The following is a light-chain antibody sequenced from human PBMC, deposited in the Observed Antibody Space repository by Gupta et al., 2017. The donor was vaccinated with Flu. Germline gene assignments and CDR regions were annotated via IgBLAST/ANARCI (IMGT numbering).Light chain of an antibody. CDR1: SSNIGAGAD. CDR3: QSFDSALNVRV. Sequence: QSVLTQPPSVSGAPGQRITISFTGSSSNIGAGADVFWYQQSPGTAPKLRIYNDNNRPSGVPDRISASMSGTSASLAITGLQAADEGDYYCQSFDSALNVRVFGGGTKVTVL. CDR2: NDN. V-gene: IGLV1-40*01. J-gene: IGLJ2*01.